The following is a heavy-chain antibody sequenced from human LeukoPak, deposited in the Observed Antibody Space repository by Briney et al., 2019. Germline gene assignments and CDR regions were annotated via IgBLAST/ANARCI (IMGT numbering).Heavy chain of an antibody. CDR3: ARGTNWSPLDFDY. J-gene: IGHJ4*02. Sequence: GGSLRLSCAASRFIFSSYHMHWVRQPPGKGLEWVSSISSSNSFIYYADSMKGRFTISRDNAKNSLYLQMNSQRAEDTAVYYCARGTNWSPLDFDYWGQGTLATVSS. CDR1: RFIFSSYH. V-gene: IGHV3-21*01. CDR2: ISSSNSFI. D-gene: IGHD1-20*01.